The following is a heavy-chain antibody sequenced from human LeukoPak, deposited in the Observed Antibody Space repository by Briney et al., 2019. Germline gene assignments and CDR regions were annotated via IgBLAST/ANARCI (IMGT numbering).Heavy chain of an antibody. CDR2: MSGSGGSGT. J-gene: IGHJ3*02. Sequence: GGSLRLSCAASGFTFSTYAMSWVRQAPGKGLERVSVMSGSGGSGTYYADSVKGRFTISRDNSKNTLYLQMNSLRAEDTAVYYCARRDVFDIWGQGTMVTVSS. V-gene: IGHV3-23*01. CDR3: ARRDVFDI. CDR1: GFTFSTYA.